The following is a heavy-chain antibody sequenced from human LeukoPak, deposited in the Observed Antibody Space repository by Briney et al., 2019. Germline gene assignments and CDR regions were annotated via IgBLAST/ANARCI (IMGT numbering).Heavy chain of an antibody. J-gene: IGHJ4*02. CDR3: AGLVGRYSSGLYYYYFDY. CDR2: MYLSGTT. CDR1: GDSINSLDL. V-gene: IGHV4-4*02. D-gene: IGHD3-22*01. Sequence: PSETLSLTCTVSGDSINSLDLWSWVRQPPGKGLEWIGEMYLSGTTHSNPSVKSRVTISIDKSKNQFFLNLSSVTAADTAEYYCAGLVGRYSSGLYYYYFDYWGQGTLVTVSS.